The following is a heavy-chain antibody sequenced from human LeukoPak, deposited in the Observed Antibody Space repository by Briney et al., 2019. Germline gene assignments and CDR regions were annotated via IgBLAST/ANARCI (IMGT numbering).Heavy chain of an antibody. D-gene: IGHD1-26*01. V-gene: IGHV3-30-3*01. CDR1: GFTFSSYA. J-gene: IGHJ3*02. CDR3: ARDRRSGSYYDAFDI. CDR2: ISYDGSNK. Sequence: GGSLRLSCAASGFTFSSYAMHWVRQAPGKGLEWVAVISYDGSNKYYADSVKGRFTISRDNSKNTLYLQMNSLRAEDTAVYYCARDRRSGSYYDAFDIWGQGTMVTVSS.